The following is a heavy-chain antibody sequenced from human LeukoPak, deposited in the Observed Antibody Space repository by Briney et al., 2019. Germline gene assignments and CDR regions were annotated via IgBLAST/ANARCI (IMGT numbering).Heavy chain of an antibody. D-gene: IGHD3-3*01. Sequence: SETLSLTCAVYGGSFSGYYWSWIRQPPGKGLEWIGEINHSGSTNYNPSLKSRVTISVDTSKNQFSLKLSSVTAADTAVYYCAREDRSGYEPYYYYGMDVWGQGTTVTVSS. CDR1: GGSFSGYY. CDR3: AREDRSGYEPYYYYGMDV. J-gene: IGHJ6*02. V-gene: IGHV4-34*01. CDR2: INHSGST.